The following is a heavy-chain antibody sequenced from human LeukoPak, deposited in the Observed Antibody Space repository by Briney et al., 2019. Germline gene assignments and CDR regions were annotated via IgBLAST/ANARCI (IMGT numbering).Heavy chain of an antibody. CDR1: GGSISSSSYY. V-gene: IGHV4-39*07. Sequence: SETLSLTCTVSGGSISSSSYYWGWIRQPPGKGLEWIGSIYYSESTYYNPALKSRVTISVDTSKNQFSLKLSSVTAADTAVYYCARDVESDIVVVPAASHAFDIWGQGTMVTVSS. D-gene: IGHD2-2*01. CDR2: IYYSEST. CDR3: ARDVESDIVVVPAASHAFDI. J-gene: IGHJ3*02.